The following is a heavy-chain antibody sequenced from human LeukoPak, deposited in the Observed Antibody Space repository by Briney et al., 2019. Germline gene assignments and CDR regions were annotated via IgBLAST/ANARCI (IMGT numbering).Heavy chain of an antibody. V-gene: IGHV3-23*01. CDR3: ATGSVRYSASWYSQEGDY. J-gene: IGHJ4*02. CDR1: GFTFSTYA. Sequence: GGSLRLSCAAPGFTFSTYAMSWVRQAPGKGLEWVSATSVSAGSTYYADSVKGRFTISRDNSKNTLYLQMNSLRAEDTAVYYCATGSVRYSASWYSQEGDYWGQGTLVTVSS. D-gene: IGHD6-13*01. CDR2: TSVSAGST.